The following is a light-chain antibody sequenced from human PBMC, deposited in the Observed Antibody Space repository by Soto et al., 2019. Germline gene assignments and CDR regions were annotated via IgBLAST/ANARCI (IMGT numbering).Light chain of an antibody. CDR2: PAS. J-gene: IGKJ1*01. V-gene: IGKV3-15*01. Sequence: EIVMTQSPATLSVSPGERATLSCRASQSVGTSLVWYQQKPGQAPRLLIYPASGRATGVPARFSGSGSGKEFTLTISSLQSEDFAVYYCQHYYNWPPTFGQGTKVEIK. CDR3: QHYYNWPPT. CDR1: QSVGTS.